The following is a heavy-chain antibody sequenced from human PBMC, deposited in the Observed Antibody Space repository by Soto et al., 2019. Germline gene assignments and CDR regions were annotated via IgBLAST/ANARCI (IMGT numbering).Heavy chain of an antibody. CDR2: ISAYNGNT. CDR3: AKVSRVYYRHYYYGMDV. D-gene: IGHD2-8*01. CDR1: GYTFTSYG. V-gene: IGHV1-18*01. J-gene: IGHJ6*02. Sequence: ASVKVSCKASGYTFTSYGISWVRQAPGQGLEWMGWISAYNGNTNYAQKLQGRVTMTTDTSTSTAYMELRSLRSDDTAVYYCAKVSRVYYRHYYYGMDVWGQGTTVTVSS.